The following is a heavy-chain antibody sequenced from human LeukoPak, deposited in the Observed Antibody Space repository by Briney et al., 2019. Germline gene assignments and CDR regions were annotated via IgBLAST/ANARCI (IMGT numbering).Heavy chain of an antibody. CDR3: ASYYGDYGALNY. CDR2: IYHSGST. V-gene: IGHV4-38-2*02. CDR1: GYSISSGYY. D-gene: IGHD4-17*01. Sequence: SETLSLTCTVSGYSISSGYYWGWIRQPPGKGLEWIGSIYHSGSTYYNPSLKSRVTISVDTSKNQFSLKLSSVTAADTAVYYCASYYGDYGALNYWGQGTLVTVSS. J-gene: IGHJ4*02.